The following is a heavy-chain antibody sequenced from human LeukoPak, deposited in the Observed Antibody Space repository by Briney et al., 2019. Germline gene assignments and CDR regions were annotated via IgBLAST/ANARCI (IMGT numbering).Heavy chain of an antibody. CDR3: ARDERWIQFNY. Sequence: PGGSLRLSCAASGFTFRGYWMHWVRQAPGKGLVWVSRISSDSIITTYANSVEGRFTISRDNSKNTLYLHMNSLRAEDTAIYYCARDERWIQFNYWGQGTLVTVSS. CDR1: GFTFRGYW. D-gene: IGHD5-18*01. CDR2: ISSDSIIT. J-gene: IGHJ4*02. V-gene: IGHV3-74*01.